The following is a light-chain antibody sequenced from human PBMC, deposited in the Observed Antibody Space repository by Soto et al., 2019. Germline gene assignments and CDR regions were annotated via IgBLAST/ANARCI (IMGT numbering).Light chain of an antibody. CDR2: GES. CDR1: QSVSSY. Sequence: EIVMTQSPATLSVSPGGRATLSCRASQSVSSYLAWYQQRPGQPPRLLIYGESTRATGIPASFSGSGSGTELPLTISSLQSEDFAVYYCQQYNTCPPKYTFGQGTKLEIK. J-gene: IGKJ2*01. CDR3: QQYNTCPPKYT. V-gene: IGKV3-15*01.